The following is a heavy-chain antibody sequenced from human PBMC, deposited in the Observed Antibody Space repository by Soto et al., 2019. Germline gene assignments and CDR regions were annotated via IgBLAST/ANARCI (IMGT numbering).Heavy chain of an antibody. V-gene: IGHV1-2*04. CDR1: GYTFTGYY. CDR3: ARDGWELTYWFDP. D-gene: IGHD1-26*01. J-gene: IGHJ5*02. Sequence: GASVKVSCKASGYTFTGYYMHWVRQAPGQGLEWMGWINPNSGGTNYAQKFQGWVTMTRDTSISTAYMELSRLRSDDTAVYYCARDGWELTYWFDPWGQGTLVTVSS. CDR2: INPNSGGT.